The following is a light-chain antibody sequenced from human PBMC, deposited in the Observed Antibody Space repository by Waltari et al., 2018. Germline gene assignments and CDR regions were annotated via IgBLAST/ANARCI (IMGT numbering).Light chain of an antibody. Sequence: DIQMTQSPSSLSASVGDRVTITCQASQDINNYLNWYQQKPGKAPKLLIYDASNLETGVPSRFSGRGSGTYFTFTNSSLQPEDIATYYCQQYYNLPHTFGPGTKVHIK. CDR3: QQYYNLPHT. CDR2: DAS. CDR1: QDINNY. J-gene: IGKJ3*01. V-gene: IGKV1-33*01.